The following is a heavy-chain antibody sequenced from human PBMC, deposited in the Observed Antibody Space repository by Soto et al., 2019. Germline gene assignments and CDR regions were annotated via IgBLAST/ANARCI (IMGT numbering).Heavy chain of an antibody. CDR2: IYDSGST. CDR3: ARDRKYQLLDGVSYYYYGRDV. CDR1: GGSVSSGSYY. J-gene: IGHJ6*01. V-gene: IGHV4-61*01. D-gene: IGHD2-2*01. Sequence: SETLFLTFTVSGGSVSSGSYYWSWTWQPQGQGLEWIGYIYDSGSTNYNPSLKSRVTISVDTSKNQFSLKLSSVTAADTAVYYRARDRKYQLLDGVSYYYYGRDVWGQGTTVTASS.